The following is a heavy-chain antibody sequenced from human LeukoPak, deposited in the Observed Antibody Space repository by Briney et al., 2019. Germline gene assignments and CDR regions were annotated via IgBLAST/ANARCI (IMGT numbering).Heavy chain of an antibody. J-gene: IGHJ6*02. CDR3: ARAAGRMGDFWSGYWTTHYYYYGMDV. CDR2: ISAYNGNT. V-gene: IGHV1-18*01. Sequence: GASVKVSCKASGYTFTSYGISWVRQAPGQGLEWMGWISAYNGNTNYAQKLQGRVTMTTDTSTSTAYMELRSLRSDDTAVYYCARAAGRMGDFWSGYWTTHYYYYGMDVWGQGTTVTVSS. D-gene: IGHD3-3*01. CDR1: GYTFTSYG.